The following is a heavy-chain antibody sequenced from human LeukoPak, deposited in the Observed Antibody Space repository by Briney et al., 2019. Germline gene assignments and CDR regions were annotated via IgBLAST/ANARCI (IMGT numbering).Heavy chain of an antibody. CDR1: GGSFSGYY. CDR3: ARGPTKRWPRQTLGAFDI. J-gene: IGHJ3*02. CDR2: INHSGST. Sequence: KPSETLSLTCAVYGGSFSGYYWSWIRQPPGKGLEWIGEINHSGSTNYNPSLKSRVTISVDTSKNQFSLKLSSVTAADTAVYYCARGPTKRWPRQTLGAFDIWGQGTMVTVSS. V-gene: IGHV4-34*01. D-gene: IGHD5-24*01.